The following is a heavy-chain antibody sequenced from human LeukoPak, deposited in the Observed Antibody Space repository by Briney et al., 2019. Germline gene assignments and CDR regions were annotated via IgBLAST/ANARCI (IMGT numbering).Heavy chain of an antibody. D-gene: IGHD3-16*01. CDR1: GFTFSIYS. J-gene: IGHJ4*02. CDR3: ARDEALGC. Sequence: GGSLRLSCAASGFTFSIYSMNWVRQAPGKALEWVSSISSGSSYIYYADSVKGRFTISRDNAKNSLYLQMNSLRAEDTAVYYCARDEALGCWGQGTLVTVSS. V-gene: IGHV3-21*01. CDR2: ISSGSSYI.